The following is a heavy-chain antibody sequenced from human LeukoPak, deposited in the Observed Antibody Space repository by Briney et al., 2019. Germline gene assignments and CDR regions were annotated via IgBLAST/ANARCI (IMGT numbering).Heavy chain of an antibody. Sequence: ASVKVSCKASGYTFTGYYMHWVRQAPGQGLEWMGWINPNSGGTNYAQKFQGRVTMTRDTSISTAYMGLSRLRSDDTAVYYCARDGVGYYDSSGYYHFQHWGQGTLVTVSS. CDR2: INPNSGGT. CDR1: GYTFTGYY. J-gene: IGHJ1*01. V-gene: IGHV1-2*02. CDR3: ARDGVGYYDSSGYYHFQH. D-gene: IGHD3-22*01.